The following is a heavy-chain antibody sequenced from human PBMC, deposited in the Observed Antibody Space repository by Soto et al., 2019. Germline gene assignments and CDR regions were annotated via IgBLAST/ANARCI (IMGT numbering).Heavy chain of an antibody. J-gene: IGHJ3*02. V-gene: IGHV4-28*03. CDR1: GYSISSSNW. Sequence: QVQLQESGPGLVKPSDTLSLICAVSGYSISSSNWWGWIRQPPWKGLEWIGNIYYSGSAYYNPSLKRRVTMSVDTSKNQSSLKLTSVTAVDTAVYYCARGDYAKAFDIWGQGTTVTVSS. CDR3: ARGDYAKAFDI. CDR2: IYYSGSA. D-gene: IGHD2-2*01.